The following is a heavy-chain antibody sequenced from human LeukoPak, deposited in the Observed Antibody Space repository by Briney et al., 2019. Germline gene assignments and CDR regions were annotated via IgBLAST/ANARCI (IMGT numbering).Heavy chain of an antibody. CDR1: GYTFTDYD. V-gene: IGHV1-2*02. J-gene: IGHJ4*02. CDR3: ARGYCSGGSCYPAPDY. CDR2: MNPNSGSS. Sequence: AASVKVSCKASGYTFTDYDINWVRRASGQGLEWMGWMNPNSGSSDFAQKFQGRVTMTRDTSISTAYMELSRLRSDDTAVYYCARGYCSGGSCYPAPDYWGQGTLVTVSS. D-gene: IGHD2-15*01.